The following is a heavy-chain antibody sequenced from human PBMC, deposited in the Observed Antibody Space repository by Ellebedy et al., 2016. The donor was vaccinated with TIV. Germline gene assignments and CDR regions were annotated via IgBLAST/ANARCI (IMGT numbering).Heavy chain of an antibody. CDR2: ISGSGGTT. D-gene: IGHD3-3*01. CDR1: GFAFSSNA. V-gene: IGHV3-23*01. Sequence: GESLKISCAASGFAFSSNAMTWVRQAPGKGLEWVSAISGSGGTTYYTESVKGRFTISRDNPKNTLYLQMNSLRVEDTAVYYCAKNSGFWSGYYTPDDRPFDFWGQGTLVTVSS. J-gene: IGHJ4*02. CDR3: AKNSGFWSGYYTPDDRPFDF.